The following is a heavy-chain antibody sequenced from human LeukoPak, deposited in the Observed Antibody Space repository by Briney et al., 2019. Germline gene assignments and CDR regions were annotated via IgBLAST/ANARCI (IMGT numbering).Heavy chain of an antibody. CDR3: PAEDRIRYFDWRPGYFDY. Sequence: KPSETLSLTCTVSGDSISSDSWNWIRQPPGKGLEWIGDIYYRGSTNYKPSLKSRVTISVDTSKNQFSLKLSSVTAADTAVYFFPAEDRIRYFDWRPGYFDYWGQGTLVTVSS. J-gene: IGHJ4*02. V-gene: IGHV4-59*01. CDR2: IYYRGST. CDR1: GDSISSDS. D-gene: IGHD3-9*01.